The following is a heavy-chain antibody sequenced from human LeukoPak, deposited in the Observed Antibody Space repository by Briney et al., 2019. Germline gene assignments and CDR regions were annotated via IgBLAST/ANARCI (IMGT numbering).Heavy chain of an antibody. CDR2: IYYSGST. CDR1: GGSISSGDYY. Sequence: SETLSLTCTVSGGSISSGDYYWSWIRQPPGKGLEWIGYIYYSGSTYYNPSLKSRLTISVDTSKNQFSLKLSSVTAADTAVYYCARGRDYDILTGTLNWFDPWGQGTLVTVSS. D-gene: IGHD3-9*01. V-gene: IGHV4-30-4*08. J-gene: IGHJ5*02. CDR3: ARGRDYDILTGTLNWFDP.